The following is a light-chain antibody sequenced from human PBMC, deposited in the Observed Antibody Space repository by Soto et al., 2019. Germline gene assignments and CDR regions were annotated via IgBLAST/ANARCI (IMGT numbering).Light chain of an antibody. CDR1: QTVSSSY. CDR3: QEYGSSPIT. CDR2: GAS. J-gene: IGKJ5*01. Sequence: ETVLTQSPGTLSLSPGERATLSCRASQTVSSSYLAWSQQKPGQAPRLLIYGASSRATGIPDRFSGSGSGTDFTLTISRLEPEDFAVYYCQEYGSSPITFGQGTRLEIK. V-gene: IGKV3-20*01.